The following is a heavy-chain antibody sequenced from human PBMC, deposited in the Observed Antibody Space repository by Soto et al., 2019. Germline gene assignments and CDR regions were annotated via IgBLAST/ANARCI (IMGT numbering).Heavy chain of an antibody. CDR3: ASLYYYGSGSSGEIDY. CDR2: IYYSGST. J-gene: IGHJ4*02. D-gene: IGHD3-10*01. Sequence: SETLSLTCTVSGGSISSSSYYWGWIRQPPGKGLEWIGSIYYSGSTYYNPSLKSRVTISVDTSKNQFSLKLSSVTAADTAVYYCASLYYYGSGSSGEIDYWGQGTLVTVSS. V-gene: IGHV4-39*01. CDR1: GGSISSSSYY.